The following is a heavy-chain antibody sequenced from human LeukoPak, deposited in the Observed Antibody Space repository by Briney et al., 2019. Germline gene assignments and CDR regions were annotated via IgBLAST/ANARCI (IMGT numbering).Heavy chain of an antibody. CDR1: GGSISSGGYS. V-gene: IGHV4-30-2*01. D-gene: IGHD3-22*01. CDR3: ARGYAPSSGYYYFIWYFDL. Sequence: SETLSLTCAVSGGSISSGGYSWSWIRQPPGKGLEWIGYIYHSGSTNYNPSLKSRVTISVDTSKNQFSLKLSSVTAADTAVYYCARGYAPSSGYYYFIWYFDLWGRGTLVTVSS. J-gene: IGHJ2*01. CDR2: IYHSGST.